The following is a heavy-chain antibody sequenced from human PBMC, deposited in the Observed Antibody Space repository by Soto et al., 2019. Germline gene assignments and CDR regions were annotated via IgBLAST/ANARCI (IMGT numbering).Heavy chain of an antibody. D-gene: IGHD2-2*01. Sequence: SETLSLTCTVSGGSISSGNFYWSWIRQPPGKGLEWIGYIYFSGSTSYNPSLKSRVTISLNTSKNQFSLKLSSVTAADTAVYYCARLRFGGVPPRTPYYTDVPCKG. V-gene: IGHV4-39*01. J-gene: IGHJ6*03. CDR3: ARLRFGGVPPRTPYYTDV. CDR1: GGSISSGNFY. CDR2: IYFSGST.